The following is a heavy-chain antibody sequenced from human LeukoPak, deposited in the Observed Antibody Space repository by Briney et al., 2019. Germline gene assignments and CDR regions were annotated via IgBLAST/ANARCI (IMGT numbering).Heavy chain of an antibody. CDR1: GFTFSSYG. Sequence: GGSLRLSCAASGFTFSSYGMHWVRQAPGKGLEWVAVISDDGINKYYIDSVKGRFTISRDNSKSTLYLQMNSLRDEDTAVYFCAGGLLGCRGGSCYPTDYWGQGTLVIVSS. CDR2: ISDDGINK. J-gene: IGHJ4*02. V-gene: IGHV3-30*03. D-gene: IGHD2-15*01. CDR3: AGGLLGCRGGSCYPTDY.